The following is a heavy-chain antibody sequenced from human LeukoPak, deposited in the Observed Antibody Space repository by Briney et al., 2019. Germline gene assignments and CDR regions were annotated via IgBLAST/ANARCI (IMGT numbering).Heavy chain of an antibody. CDR1: GFTLSSHW. V-gene: IGHV3-7*01. D-gene: IGHD3-10*01. CDR3: ARDSITMVRGIAKEYFQH. J-gene: IGHJ1*01. Sequence: PGGSLRLSCVASGFTLSSHWMSWVRQAPGKGLEWVAHIKQDGSEKYYVDSVKGRFTISRDNAKNSLYLQMNSLRAEDTALYYCARDSITMVRGIAKEYFQHWGQGTLVTVSS. CDR2: IKQDGSEK.